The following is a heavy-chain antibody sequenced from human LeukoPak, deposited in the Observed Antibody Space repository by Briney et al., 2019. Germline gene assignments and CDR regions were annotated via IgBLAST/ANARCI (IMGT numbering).Heavy chain of an antibody. J-gene: IGHJ5*02. CDR2: ISYEGSYI. D-gene: IGHD5/OR15-5a*01. CDR3: AKHLPGSQCEPLDL. V-gene: IGHV3-30*18. CDR1: GFTFSSFG. Sequence: GGSLRLSCAASGFTFSSFGMHWVRQAPGKGLEWVAYISYEGSYIHYADTVKGRFTISRDNSGNTLYLQMNSLRPEDTALYYCAKHLPGSQCEPLDLWGQGTLVTVSS.